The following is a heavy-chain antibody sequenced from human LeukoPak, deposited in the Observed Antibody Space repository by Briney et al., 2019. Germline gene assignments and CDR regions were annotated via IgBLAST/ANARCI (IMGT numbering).Heavy chain of an antibody. V-gene: IGHV3-21*01. D-gene: IGHD2/OR15-2a*01. Sequence: AGGSLRLSCAASGFTFSSYSMNWVRQAPGKGLEWVSSISSSSSYIYYADSVKGRFTISRDNAKNSLYLQTNSLRAEDTAVYYCARDFLGSNYYYYGMDVWGQGTTVTVSS. CDR1: GFTFSSYS. CDR3: ARDFLGSNYYYYGMDV. J-gene: IGHJ6*02. CDR2: ISSSSSYI.